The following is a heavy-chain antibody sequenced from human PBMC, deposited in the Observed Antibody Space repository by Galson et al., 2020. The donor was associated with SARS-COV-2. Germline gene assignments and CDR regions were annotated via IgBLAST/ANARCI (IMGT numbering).Heavy chain of an antibody. D-gene: IGHD2-15*01. Sequence: GESLKISCKGSGYSFTSYWIAWVRQMPGKGLEWMGIIYPGDSKTRYSPSFQGRANTSADKSMSTAYLQWSSLKASDTAIYFCARGGYCSGRSCSTYNWFDPWGQGTLVTVSS. CDR2: IYPGDSKT. V-gene: IGHV5-51*01. J-gene: IGHJ5*02. CDR1: GYSFTSYW. CDR3: ARGGYCSGRSCSTYNWFDP.